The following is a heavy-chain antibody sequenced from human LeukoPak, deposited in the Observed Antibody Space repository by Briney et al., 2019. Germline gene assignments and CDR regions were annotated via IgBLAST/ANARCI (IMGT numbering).Heavy chain of an antibody. V-gene: IGHV3-30*02. J-gene: IGHJ5*02. Sequence: GGSLRLSCAASGFIFSSYGMHWVRQAPGKGLEWVAFIRYDGSDKYYADSVKGRFTISRDNSKNTLYLQMNSLRAEDTAVYYCAKDQGMRSTSHFDPWGQGTLVTVSS. CDR2: IRYDGSDK. CDR1: GFIFSSYG. D-gene: IGHD2-2*01. CDR3: AKDQGMRSTSHFDP.